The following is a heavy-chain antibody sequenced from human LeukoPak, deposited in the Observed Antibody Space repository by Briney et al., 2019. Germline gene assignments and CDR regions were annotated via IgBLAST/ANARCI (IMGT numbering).Heavy chain of an antibody. CDR3: ARDPTAGQYYYYGMDV. J-gene: IGHJ6*02. Sequence: SETLSLTCTGSGGSISSGGYYWSWIRQHPGKGLEWIGYIYYSGSTYYNPSLKSRVTISVDTSKNQFSLKLSSVTAADTAVYYCARDPTAGQYYYYGMDVWGQGTTVTVSS. V-gene: IGHV4-31*03. CDR1: GGSISSGGYY. CDR2: IYYSGST.